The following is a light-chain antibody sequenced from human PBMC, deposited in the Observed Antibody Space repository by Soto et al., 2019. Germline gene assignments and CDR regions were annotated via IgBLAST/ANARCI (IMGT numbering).Light chain of an antibody. V-gene: IGKV3-20*01. CDR1: QSVRSNE. CDR2: GAS. CDR3: QQYGSSPLT. J-gene: IGKJ4*01. Sequence: EIVLTQSPGTLSLSPGERATLSCRASQSVRSNELAWYQQKPGQAPRLLIYGASSRATAIPDRVSGSGSGTDFTLTISRPEPDDVAVYYCQQYGSSPLTFGGGTKVEFK.